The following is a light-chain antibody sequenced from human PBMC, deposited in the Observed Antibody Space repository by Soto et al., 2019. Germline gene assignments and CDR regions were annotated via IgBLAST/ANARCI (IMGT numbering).Light chain of an antibody. V-gene: IGKV1-5*01. Sequence: DIQMTQSPSTLSGSVGDKVTITCRASQTISSWLAWYQQKPGTAPKLLIYHASTLESGVPSRFSGSGSGTDFTLTISGLQPDDFTTYYCQQYTGYSRTFGQGTKVDIK. J-gene: IGKJ1*01. CDR1: QTISSW. CDR2: HAS. CDR3: QQYTGYSRT.